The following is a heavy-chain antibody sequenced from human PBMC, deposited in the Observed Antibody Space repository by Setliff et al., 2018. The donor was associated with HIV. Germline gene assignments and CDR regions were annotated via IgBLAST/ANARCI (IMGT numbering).Heavy chain of an antibody. Sequence: PGGSLRLSCIVSGFTFSTYGMHWVRQAPGKGLEWVAVIWDDGNNKYYADSVKGRFTISRDNSKSTLYLQMNSLRAEDTGVYYCANDSGSSYKGYSDYWGQGTLVTVSS. V-gene: IGHV3-30*02. D-gene: IGHD1-26*01. CDR2: IWDDGNNK. CDR3: ANDSGSSYKGYSDY. J-gene: IGHJ4*02. CDR1: GFTFSTYG.